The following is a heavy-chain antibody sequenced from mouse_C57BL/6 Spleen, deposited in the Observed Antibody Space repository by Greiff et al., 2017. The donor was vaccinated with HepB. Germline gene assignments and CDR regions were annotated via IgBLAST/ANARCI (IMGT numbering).Heavy chain of an antibody. Sequence: VQLQQPGAELVMPGASVKLSCKASGYTFTSYWMHWVKQRPGQGLEWIGEIDPSDSYTNYNQKFKGKSTLTVDKSSSTAYMQLSSLTSEDSAVYYCARGDDEANSDYWGQGTTLTVSS. V-gene: IGHV1-69*01. D-gene: IGHD3-2*02. CDR1: GYTFTSYW. J-gene: IGHJ2*01. CDR2: IDPSDSYT. CDR3: ARGDDEANSDY.